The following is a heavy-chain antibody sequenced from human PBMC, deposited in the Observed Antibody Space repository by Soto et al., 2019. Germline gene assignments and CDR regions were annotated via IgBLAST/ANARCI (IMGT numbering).Heavy chain of an antibody. CDR1: GGSFSGYY. J-gene: IGHJ5*02. CDR3: ARGITMVRGASNWFDP. D-gene: IGHD3-10*01. Sequence: SETLSLTCAVYGGSFSGYYWSWIRQPPGKGLEWIGEINHSGSTNYNPSLKSRVTISVDTSKNQFSLKLGSVTAADTAVYYCARGITMVRGASNWFDPWGQGTLVTVSS. V-gene: IGHV4-34*01. CDR2: INHSGST.